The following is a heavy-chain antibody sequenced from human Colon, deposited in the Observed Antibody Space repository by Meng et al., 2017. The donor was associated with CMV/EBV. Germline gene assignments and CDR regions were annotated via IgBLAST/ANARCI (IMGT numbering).Heavy chain of an antibody. J-gene: IGHJ4*02. V-gene: IGHV4-34*01. CDR3: TSASGYKIDY. CDR2: IDHVGAT. D-gene: IGHD6-13*01. CDR1: GGSFIGYS. Sequence: SETLSLTCALSGGSFIGYSWSWIRQPPGKGPEWIGDIDHVGATNYNPSLKSRVTMSVDKSNNQVSLELTSVTAADTAVYFCTSASGYKIDYWGQGTVVTVSS.